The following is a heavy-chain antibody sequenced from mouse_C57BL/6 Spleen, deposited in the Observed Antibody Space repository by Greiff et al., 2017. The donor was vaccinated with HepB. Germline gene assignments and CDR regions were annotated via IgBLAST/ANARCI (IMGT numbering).Heavy chain of an antibody. V-gene: IGHV1-69*01. D-gene: IGHD2-4*01. J-gene: IGHJ2*01. CDR3: SKRGLHYFDY. Sequence: VQLQQPGAELVMPGASVKLSCKASGYTFTSYWMHWVKQRPGQGLEWIGEIDPSDSYTNYNQKFKGKSTLTVDKSSSTAYMQLSSLTSEDSAVYYRSKRGLHYFDYWGQGTTPTVSS. CDR2: IDPSDSYT. CDR1: GYTFTSYW.